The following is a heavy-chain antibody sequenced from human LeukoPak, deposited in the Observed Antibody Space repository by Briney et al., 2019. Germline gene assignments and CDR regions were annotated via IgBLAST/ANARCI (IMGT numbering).Heavy chain of an antibody. CDR3: TTGSVAGAFDY. V-gene: IGHV3-15*01. CDR2: IKSKTDGGTT. D-gene: IGHD6-19*01. J-gene: IGHJ4*02. CDR1: GSTFSNAW. Sequence: GGSLRLSCAASGSTFSNAWMSWVRQAPGKGLEWVGRIKSKTDGGTTDYAAPVKGRFTISRDDSKNTLYLQMNSLKTEDTAVYYCTTGSVAGAFDYWGQGTLVTVSS.